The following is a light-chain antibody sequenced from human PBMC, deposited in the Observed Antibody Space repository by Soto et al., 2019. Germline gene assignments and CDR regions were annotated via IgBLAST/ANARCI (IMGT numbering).Light chain of an antibody. CDR3: QQSFSTPLS. V-gene: IGKV1-39*01. CDR2: AAT. CDR1: QSVNKY. J-gene: IGKJ4*01. Sequence: DIQMTQSPSSLSASVGDRVTISCRASQSVNKYLNWYQQKPGNVPTLLIYAATTLQGGVPSRFNGSGFGTDFTVTISNLQPEYFATYYCQQSFSTPLSFGGGTKVEIK.